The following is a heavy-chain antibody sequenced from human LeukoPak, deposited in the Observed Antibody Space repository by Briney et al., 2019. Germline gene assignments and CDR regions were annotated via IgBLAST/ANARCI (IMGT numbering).Heavy chain of an antibody. J-gene: IGHJ4*02. CDR2: IYYSGST. Sequence: PSETLSLTCTVSGGSVSSGSYYWSWIRQPPGKGLEWIGYIYYSGSTNYNPSLKSRVTISVDTSKNQFSLKLSSVTAADTAVYYCARVPYYYDSSGYNDYWGQGTLSPSPQ. CDR3: ARVPYYYDSSGYNDY. CDR1: GGSVSSGSYY. D-gene: IGHD3-22*01. V-gene: IGHV4-61*01.